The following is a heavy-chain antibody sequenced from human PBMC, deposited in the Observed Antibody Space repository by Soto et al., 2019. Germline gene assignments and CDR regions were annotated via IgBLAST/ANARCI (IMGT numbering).Heavy chain of an antibody. Sequence: GGSLRLSCAASGFTFSSYGMHWVRQAPGKGLEWVAVISYDRSNKYYADSVKGRFTIFRDNSKNTLYLQMNSLRAEDTAVYYCAKDRYDFWSGFTETHPFDDWGQGTLVSVSS. CDR2: ISYDRSNK. J-gene: IGHJ4*02. CDR3: AKDRYDFWSGFTETHPFDD. CDR1: GFTFSSYG. D-gene: IGHD3-3*01. V-gene: IGHV3-30*18.